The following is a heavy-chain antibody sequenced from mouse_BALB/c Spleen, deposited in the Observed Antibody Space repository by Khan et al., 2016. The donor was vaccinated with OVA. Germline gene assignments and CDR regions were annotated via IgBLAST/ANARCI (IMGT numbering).Heavy chain of an antibody. Sequence: QVQLKESGAELARPGASVKMSCKASGYTFTSYTIHWIKVRPGQGLEWIGFINPSNGYTNYNQKFKDKATLTADKSSTTVHMQLSSLTSDDSAVDNCVRDGAYHRNDGWFAYWGQGTLVTVSA. D-gene: IGHD2-14*01. CDR3: VRDGAYHRNDGWFAY. CDR1: GYTFTSYT. V-gene: IGHV1-4*01. CDR2: INPSNGYT. J-gene: IGHJ3*01.